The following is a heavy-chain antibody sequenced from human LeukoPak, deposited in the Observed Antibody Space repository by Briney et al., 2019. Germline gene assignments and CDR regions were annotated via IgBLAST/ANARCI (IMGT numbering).Heavy chain of an antibody. Sequence: GGSLRLSCAASGFTFSDYYMSWIRQAPGKGLEWVSYISSSGSTIYYADSVKGRFTISRDNAKNSLYLQVNSLRAEDTAVYYCARDRYDFWSGYYIFDYWGQGTLVTVSS. D-gene: IGHD3-3*01. V-gene: IGHV3-11*04. J-gene: IGHJ4*02. CDR2: ISSSGSTI. CDR1: GFTFSDYY. CDR3: ARDRYDFWSGYYIFDY.